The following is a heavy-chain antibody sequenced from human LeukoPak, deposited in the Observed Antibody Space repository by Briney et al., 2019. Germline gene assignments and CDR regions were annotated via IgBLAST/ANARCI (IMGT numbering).Heavy chain of an antibody. CDR2: IYYSGST. J-gene: IGHJ4*02. D-gene: IGHD3-9*01. CDR3: ARRGILTGYYFFDY. CDR1: GGSISSYC. V-gene: IGHV4-59*08. Sequence: PSETLSLTCTVSGGSISSYCWSWIRQPPGKGLEWIGYIYYSGSTNYNPSLKSRVTISVDTSKNQFSLKLSSVTAADTAVYYCARRGILTGYYFFDYWGQGTLVTVSS.